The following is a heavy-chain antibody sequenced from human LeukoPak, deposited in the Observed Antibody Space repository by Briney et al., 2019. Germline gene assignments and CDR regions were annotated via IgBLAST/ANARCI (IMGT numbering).Heavy chain of an antibody. J-gene: IGHJ3*02. D-gene: IGHD6-13*01. CDR3: ARDSIAAAGGDAFVI. V-gene: IGHV3-21*01. Sequence: GGSLRLSCAASGFTFSSYSMNWVRQAPGKGLEWVSSISSSSSYIYYADSVKGRFTISRDNAKNSLYLQMNSLRAEDTAVYYCARDSIAAAGGDAFVIWGQGTMVTVSS. CDR1: GFTFSSYS. CDR2: ISSSSSYI.